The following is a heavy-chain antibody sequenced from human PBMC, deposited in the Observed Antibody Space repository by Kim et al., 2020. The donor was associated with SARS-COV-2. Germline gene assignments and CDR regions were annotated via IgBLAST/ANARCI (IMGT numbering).Heavy chain of an antibody. CDR3: AKFYALWFGSPDY. Sequence: YAASVKGRFTISRDNSKNTLYLQMNSLRAEDTAVYYCAKFYALWFGSPDYWGQGTLVTVSS. D-gene: IGHD3-10*01. J-gene: IGHJ4*02. V-gene: IGHV3-23*01.